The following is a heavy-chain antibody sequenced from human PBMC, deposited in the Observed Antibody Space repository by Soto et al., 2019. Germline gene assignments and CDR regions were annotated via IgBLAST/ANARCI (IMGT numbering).Heavy chain of an antibody. CDR2: IYYSGST. CDR1: GGSISSGDYY. CDR3: ARVPYQLLQFDY. J-gene: IGHJ4*02. D-gene: IGHD2-2*01. Sequence: PSETLSLTCTVSGGSISSGDYYWSWIRQPPGEGLEWIGYIYYSGSTYYNPSLKSRVTISVDTSKNQFSLKLSSVTAADTAVYYCARVPYQLLQFDYWGQGTLVTVSS. V-gene: IGHV4-30-4*01.